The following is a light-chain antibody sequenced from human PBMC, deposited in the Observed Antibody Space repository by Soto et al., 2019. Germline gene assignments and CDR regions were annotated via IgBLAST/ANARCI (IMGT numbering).Light chain of an antibody. CDR1: QGITNY. V-gene: IGKV1-9*01. CDR2: GAS. CDR3: QQLNSYRLT. J-gene: IGKJ5*01. Sequence: DIQLTQSPSLLSASVGDRVTITCRASQGITNYLAWYQQKPRTAPKLLIYGASTLQSGVPSRFSGGGSGTGLTLTISSLQPEDFAPYYCQQLNSYRLTFGQGTRLEIK.